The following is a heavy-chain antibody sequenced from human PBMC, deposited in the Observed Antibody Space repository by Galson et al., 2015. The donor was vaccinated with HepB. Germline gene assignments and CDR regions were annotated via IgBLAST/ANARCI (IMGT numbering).Heavy chain of an antibody. V-gene: IGHV1-2*02. D-gene: IGHD6-13*01. CDR1: GYTLTGYY. J-gene: IGHJ6*02. CDR2: INPNSGGT. CDR3: AREYSSSWYYYGMDV. Sequence: SVKVSCKASGYTLTGYYMHWVRQAPGQGLEWMGWINPNSGGTNYAQKFQGRVTMTRDTSISTAYMELSRLRSDDTAVYYCAREYSSSWYYYGMDVWGQGTTVTVSS.